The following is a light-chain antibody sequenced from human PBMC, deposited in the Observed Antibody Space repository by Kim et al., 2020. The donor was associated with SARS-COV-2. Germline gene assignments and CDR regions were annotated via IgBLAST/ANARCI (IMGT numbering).Light chain of an antibody. CDR3: QQYYSYPIT. Sequence: FVGATFTITCRASQGISQYLAWFRQKPGKAPESLIYAASSLESGVPSKFSGHGSGTDFTLTIPGLQPEDSATYFCQQYYSYPITFGQGTRLEIK. CDR1: QGISQY. CDR2: AAS. V-gene: IGKV1-16*02. J-gene: IGKJ5*01.